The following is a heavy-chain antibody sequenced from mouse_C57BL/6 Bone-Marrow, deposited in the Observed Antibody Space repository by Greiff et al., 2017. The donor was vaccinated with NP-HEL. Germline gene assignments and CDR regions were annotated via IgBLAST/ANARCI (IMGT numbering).Heavy chain of an antibody. Sequence: EVKLMESGGGLVKPGGSLKLSCAASGFTFSSYAMSWVRQTPEKRLEWVATISDGGSYTYYPDNVKGRFTISRDNAKNNLYLQMSHLKSEDTAMYYCAREGWLSTFDYWGQGTTLTVSS. V-gene: IGHV5-4*01. CDR2: ISDGGSYT. J-gene: IGHJ2*01. D-gene: IGHD2-3*01. CDR3: AREGWLSTFDY. CDR1: GFTFSSYA.